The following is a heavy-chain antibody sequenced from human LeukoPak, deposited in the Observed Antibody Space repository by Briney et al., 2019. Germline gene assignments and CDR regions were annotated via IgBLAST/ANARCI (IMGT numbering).Heavy chain of an antibody. CDR1: GFTFSSYA. J-gene: IGHJ3*02. CDR3: AKELSSGSYYGIGVGAFDI. V-gene: IGHV3-23*01. D-gene: IGHD1-26*01. CDR2: ISGSGGST. Sequence: GGSLRLSCAASGFTFSSYAMSWVRQAPGKGLEWVSAISGSGGSTYYADSVKGRFTISRDNSKNTLYLQMNSLRAEDTAVYYCAKELSSGSYYGIGVGAFDIWGQGTMVTVSS.